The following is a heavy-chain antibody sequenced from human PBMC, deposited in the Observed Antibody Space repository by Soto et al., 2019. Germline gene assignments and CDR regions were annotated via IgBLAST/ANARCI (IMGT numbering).Heavy chain of an antibody. V-gene: IGHV3-33*01. CDR2: IWFDGSNK. Sequence: QVQLVESGGGVVQPGRSLRLSCAASGFTFSSYGMHWVRQAPGKGLEWVAVIWFDGSNKFHADSVKGRFTISRDNSKNTLYLEMNSLRAEDTALYYCARDNAGATSIDNWGQGTLVTVSS. CDR1: GFTFSSYG. J-gene: IGHJ4*02. D-gene: IGHD1-26*01. CDR3: ARDNAGATSIDN.